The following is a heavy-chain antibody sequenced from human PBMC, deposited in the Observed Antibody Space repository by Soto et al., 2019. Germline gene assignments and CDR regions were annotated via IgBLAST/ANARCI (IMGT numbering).Heavy chain of an antibody. D-gene: IGHD2-21*02. V-gene: IGHV4-59*01. CDR2: IYYSGST. Sequence: PSETLSLTCTASGGSISSYYWSWIRQPPGKGLEWIGYIYYSGSTNYNPSLKSRVTISVDTSKNQFSLKLSSVTAADTAVYYCARVGAVTHALYYYYGMDVWGQGTTVTVSS. J-gene: IGHJ6*02. CDR3: ARVGAVTHALYYYYGMDV. CDR1: GGSISSYY.